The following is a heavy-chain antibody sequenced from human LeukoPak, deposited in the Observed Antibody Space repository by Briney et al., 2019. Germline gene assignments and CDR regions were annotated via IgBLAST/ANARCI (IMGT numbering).Heavy chain of an antibody. CDR2: ISGSGGST. CDR3: AKDRRAYYYGSGIEYYFDY. V-gene: IGHV3-23*01. Sequence: GGSLRLSCAASTFTFSRYWMSWVRQAPGKGLEWVSAISGSGGSTYYADSVKGRFTISRDNSKNTLYLQMNSLRAEDTAVYYCAKDRRAYYYGSGIEYYFDYWGQGTLVTVSS. D-gene: IGHD3-10*01. J-gene: IGHJ4*02. CDR1: TFTFSRYW.